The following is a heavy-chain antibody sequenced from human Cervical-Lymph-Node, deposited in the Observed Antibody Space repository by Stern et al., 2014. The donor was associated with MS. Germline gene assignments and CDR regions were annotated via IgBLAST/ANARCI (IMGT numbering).Heavy chain of an antibody. D-gene: IGHD2-21*01. Sequence: VQLVESGGGVVQPGRSLRLSCAASGFTFRRYAMHWVRQAPGKGLEWVSFISCDGSNEYYADSVKGRFTMTRDNSKNSMYLQMNSLRPEDTAVYHCVKQGGACLNGFDTWGKGTLVTVSS. V-gene: IGHV3-30*18. CDR2: ISCDGSNE. CDR3: VKQGGACLNGFDT. CDR1: GFTFRRYA. J-gene: IGHJ5*02.